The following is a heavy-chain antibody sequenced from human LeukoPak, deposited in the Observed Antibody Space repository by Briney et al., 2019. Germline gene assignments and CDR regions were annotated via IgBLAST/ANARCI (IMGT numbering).Heavy chain of an antibody. J-gene: IGHJ6*02. V-gene: IGHV3-23*01. Sequence: PGGSLRLSCAASGFTFSSYAMSWVRQAPGKGLEWVSAISGSGGSTYYADSVKGRFTISRDNSKNTLYLQMNSLRAEDTAVYYCAKELRLQEYRIGYYYYGMDVWGQGTTVTVSS. CDR1: GFTFSSYA. CDR2: ISGSGGST. D-gene: IGHD4-11*01. CDR3: AKELRLQEYRIGYYYYGMDV.